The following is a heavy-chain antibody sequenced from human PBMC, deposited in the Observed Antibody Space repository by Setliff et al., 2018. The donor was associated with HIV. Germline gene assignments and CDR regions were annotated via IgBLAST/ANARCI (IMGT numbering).Heavy chain of an antibody. CDR2: MNPNSGFS. J-gene: IGHJ6*02. Sequence: ASVKVSCKPPGHTFTNYDIHWMRRAPGQGLEWMGWMNPNSGFSGHALKFHDRVTMTRDTSITTLYMELSSLTSEDTAVYYCARGKGVGGVIITGGLDVWGQGTTVTVSS. D-gene: IGHD3-10*01. V-gene: IGHV1-8*01. CDR3: ARGKGVGGVIITGGLDV. CDR1: GHTFTNYD.